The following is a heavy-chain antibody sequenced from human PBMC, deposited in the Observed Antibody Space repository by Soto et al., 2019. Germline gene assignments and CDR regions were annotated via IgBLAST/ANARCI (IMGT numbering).Heavy chain of an antibody. Sequence: QVQLQESGPGLVKPSETLSLTCTVSGGSISSYYWSWIRQPPGKGLEWIGYIYYIGSTNYNPFLKSRVTISVDTSKNQFSLKLSSVTAADTAVYYCARVVGVGQDWFDPWGQGTLVTVSS. CDR2: IYYIGST. J-gene: IGHJ5*02. CDR1: GGSISSYY. V-gene: IGHV4-59*01. CDR3: ARVVGVGQDWFDP. D-gene: IGHD2-21*01.